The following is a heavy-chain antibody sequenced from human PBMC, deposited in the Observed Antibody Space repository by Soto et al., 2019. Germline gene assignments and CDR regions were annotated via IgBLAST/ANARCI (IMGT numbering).Heavy chain of an antibody. CDR3: AKGFPMITFGGVIGMVH. J-gene: IGHJ4*02. CDR2: ISGSGGST. CDR1: GFTFSSYA. Sequence: GGSLRLSCAASGFTFSSYAMSWVRQAPGKGLEWVSAISGSGGSTYYADSVKGRFTISRDNSKNTLYLQMNSLRAEDTAVYYCAKGFPMITFGGVIGMVHWGQGTLVTV. D-gene: IGHD3-16*02. V-gene: IGHV3-23*01.